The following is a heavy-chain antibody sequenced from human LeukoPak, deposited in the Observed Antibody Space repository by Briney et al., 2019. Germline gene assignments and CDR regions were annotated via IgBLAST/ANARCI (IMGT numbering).Heavy chain of an antibody. CDR2: LIGSGGCT. V-gene: IGHV3-23*01. CDR1: GINFCSYV. Sequence: GGAPRVSCAASGINFCSYVMSWGRQAPGEGPGGGSALIGSGGCTYYADSVKGRFTISTDNSNNTLYLQMNSLRAEDTAVYYCAKSPHYYDSSGYYDYWGQGTLVTVSS. D-gene: IGHD3-22*01. CDR3: AKSPHYYDSSGYYDY. J-gene: IGHJ4*02.